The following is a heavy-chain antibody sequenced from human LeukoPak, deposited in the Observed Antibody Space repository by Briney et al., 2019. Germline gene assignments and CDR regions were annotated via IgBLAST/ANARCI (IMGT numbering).Heavy chain of an antibody. D-gene: IGHD6-13*01. Sequence: GASVKVSCKASGYTFTSYGISWVRQAPGQGLEWMGWISAYNGNTNYAQKLQGRVTMTTDTSTSTAYMELRSLRSDDTAVYYCARERIVVAAADYFDYWGQGTLVTVSS. CDR3: ARERIVVAAADYFDY. J-gene: IGHJ4*02. V-gene: IGHV1-18*01. CDR2: ISAYNGNT. CDR1: GYTFTSYG.